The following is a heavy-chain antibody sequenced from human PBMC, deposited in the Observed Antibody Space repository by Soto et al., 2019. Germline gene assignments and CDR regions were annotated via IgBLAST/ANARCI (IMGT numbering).Heavy chain of an antibody. CDR3: ARDSTYCSGGSCYSGARQAYYFDY. CDR2: IYYSGIT. Sequence: SETLSLTCTVSGGSISSGDYYWSWIRQPPGKGLEWIGYIYYSGITYYNPSLKSRVTISVDTSKNQFSLKLSSVTAADTAVYYCARDSTYCSGGSCYSGARQAYYFDYWGQGTLVTVSS. V-gene: IGHV4-30-4*01. J-gene: IGHJ4*02. CDR1: GGSISSGDYY. D-gene: IGHD2-15*01.